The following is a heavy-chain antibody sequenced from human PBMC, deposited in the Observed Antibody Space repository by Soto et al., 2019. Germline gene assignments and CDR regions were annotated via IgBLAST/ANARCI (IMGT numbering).Heavy chain of an antibody. CDR1: GYSFTNYW. V-gene: IGHV5-51*03. Sequence: EVQLVQSGAEVKKPGESLKISCKGSGYSFTNYWIGWVRQMPGKGLEWMGTIYPGEADTRYSPSFQCQVTLSAHKSNSTAYLKCSSLKASATAMYYCAISMAQCIAAALVDVWGQGPMVTVSS. CDR2: IYPGEADT. D-gene: IGHD6-13*01. J-gene: IGHJ6*02. CDR3: AISMAQCIAAALVDV.